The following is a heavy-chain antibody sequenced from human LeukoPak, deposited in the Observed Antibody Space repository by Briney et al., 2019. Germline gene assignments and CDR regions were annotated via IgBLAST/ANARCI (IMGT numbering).Heavy chain of an antibody. CDR3: ARGVSGAAAGTPIDY. V-gene: IGHV3-21*01. Sequence: NAGGSLRLSCAASGFTFSSYSMNWVRQAPGKGLEWVASISSSSSYIDYADSVKGRFSISRDNAKNSLSLQMNSLRAEDTAVYYCARGVSGAAAGTPIDYWGQGTLVTVSS. D-gene: IGHD6-13*01. CDR1: GFTFSSYS. J-gene: IGHJ4*02. CDR2: ISSSSSYI.